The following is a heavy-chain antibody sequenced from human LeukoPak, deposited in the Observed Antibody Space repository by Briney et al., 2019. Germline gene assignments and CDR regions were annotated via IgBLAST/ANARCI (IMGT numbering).Heavy chain of an antibody. CDR3: ARRRGGNLSVADIDY. Sequence: PSETLSLTCTVSGGSISSYYWSWLRQPPGKGLEWIGYIYYSGSTNYNPSLTSRVTISVDTSKNQFSLTLSSVTAADTAVYYCARRRGGNLSVADIDYWGQGTLVTVSS. J-gene: IGHJ4*02. V-gene: IGHV4-59*12. CDR1: GGSISSYY. D-gene: IGHD6-19*01. CDR2: IYYSGST.